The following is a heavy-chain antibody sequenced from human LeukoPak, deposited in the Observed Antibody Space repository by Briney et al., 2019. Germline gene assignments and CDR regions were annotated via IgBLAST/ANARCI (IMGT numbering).Heavy chain of an antibody. CDR1: GFTFSNYG. CDR3: AKLRGVAAAGTGYFGP. D-gene: IGHD6-13*01. Sequence: GRSLRLSCAASGFTFSNYGRHWVRQAPGKGLEWVAVISYDGSNKYYADSVKGRFTISRDNSKNTLYLQMNSLRGEDTAVYYCAKLRGVAAAGTGYFGPWGQGTLVTVSS. J-gene: IGHJ5*01. V-gene: IGHV3-30*18. CDR2: ISYDGSNK.